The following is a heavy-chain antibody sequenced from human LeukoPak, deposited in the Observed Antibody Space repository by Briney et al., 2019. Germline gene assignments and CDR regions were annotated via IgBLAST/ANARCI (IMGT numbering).Heavy chain of an antibody. CDR1: GYSISSSYY. CDR3: ARRVIVVVPAAFNWFDP. Sequence: PSETLSLTCTVSGYSISSSYYWGWIRQPPGKGLEWIGSIYYSGSTYYNPSLKSRVTISVDTSKNQFSLKLSSVTAADTAVYYCARRVIVVVPAAFNWFDPWGQGTLVTVSS. D-gene: IGHD2-2*01. CDR2: IYYSGST. V-gene: IGHV4-39*01. J-gene: IGHJ5*02.